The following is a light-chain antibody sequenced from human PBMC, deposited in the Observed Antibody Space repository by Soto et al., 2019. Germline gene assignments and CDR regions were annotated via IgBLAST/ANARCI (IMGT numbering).Light chain of an antibody. Sequence: DIQMTQSPSSLSASVGGRVTITCRASQAINNFLAWFQQKPGKAPKPLIYSASSLQDGVPSRFSGSGSGTHFTLTISSLQPEDFATYFCLQYDRFPATFGGGTRVDIE. CDR1: QAINNF. J-gene: IGKJ4*01. CDR2: SAS. CDR3: LQYDRFPAT. V-gene: IGKV1-16*01.